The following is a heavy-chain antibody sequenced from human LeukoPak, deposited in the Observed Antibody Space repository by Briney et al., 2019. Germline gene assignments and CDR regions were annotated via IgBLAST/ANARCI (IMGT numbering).Heavy chain of an antibody. CDR1: GSGFTFSSSG. CDR3: ASTDRGYYDSIDY. CDR2: IWSDGSNK. J-gene: IGHJ4*02. Sequence: GGSLRLSCAASGSGFTFSSSGMHWVRQAPGKGLEWVALIWSDGSNKYYAGSVKGRFTISRDNSNNTLYLQMNSLRAEDTALYYCASTDRGYYDSIDYWGQGTLVTVSS. D-gene: IGHD3-22*01. V-gene: IGHV3-33*08.